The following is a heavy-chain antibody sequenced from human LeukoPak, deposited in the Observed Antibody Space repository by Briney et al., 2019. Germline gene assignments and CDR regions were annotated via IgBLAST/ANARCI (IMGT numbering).Heavy chain of an antibody. CDR3: ARERWIQLWLAGYYYYGMDV. CDR2: ISAYNGNT. CDR1: GSTFTSYG. J-gene: IGHJ6*02. D-gene: IGHD5-18*01. V-gene: IGHV1-18*01. Sequence: ASVKPTCKPSGSTFTSYGISWVRQAPGQGLEWRGWISAYNGNTNYAQKLQGRVTMTTDTSTSTAYMELRSLRSDDTAVYYCARERWIQLWLAGYYYYGMDVWGQGTTVTVSS.